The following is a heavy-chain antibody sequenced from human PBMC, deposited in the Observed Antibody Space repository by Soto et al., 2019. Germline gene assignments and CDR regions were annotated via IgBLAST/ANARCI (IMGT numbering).Heavy chain of an antibody. Sequence: SETLSLTCTVSGGSISSYYWSWIRQPPGKGLEWIGYIYYSGSTYYNPSLKSRVTISVDTSKNQFSLKLSSVTAADTAVYYCARHPITMIETGGIWFDPWGQGTLVTVSS. V-gene: IGHV4-59*04. CDR2: IYYSGST. D-gene: IGHD3-22*01. J-gene: IGHJ5*02. CDR3: ARHPITMIETGGIWFDP. CDR1: GGSISSYY.